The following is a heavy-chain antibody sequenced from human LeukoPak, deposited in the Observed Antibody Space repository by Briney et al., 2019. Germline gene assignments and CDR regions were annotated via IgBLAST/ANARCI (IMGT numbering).Heavy chain of an antibody. V-gene: IGHV3-11*01. D-gene: IGHD3-9*01. Sequence: GGSLRLSCAASRFTFSDYYMSWIRQAPGNGLEWVSYISRSGSTIYYADSVKGRFTISRDNAKNSLYLQMNSLRAEDTAVYYCARGKRYLDPRLFDYWGQGTLVTVSS. CDR2: ISRSGSTI. CDR1: RFTFSDYY. CDR3: ARGKRYLDPRLFDY. J-gene: IGHJ4*02.